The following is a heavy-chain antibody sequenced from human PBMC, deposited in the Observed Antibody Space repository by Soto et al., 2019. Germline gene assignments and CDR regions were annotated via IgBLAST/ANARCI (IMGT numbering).Heavy chain of an antibody. V-gene: IGHV4-39*01. CDR3: ARLVPTNYFDY. CDR1: GGSISSSSYY. Sequence: SETLSLTCTVSGGSISSSSYYWGWIRQPPGKGLEWIGSIYYSGSTYYNPSLKSRVTISVDTSKNQFSLKLSSVTAADTAVYYCARLVPTNYFDYWGQGTLVTVSS. D-gene: IGHD2-15*01. CDR2: IYYSGST. J-gene: IGHJ4*02.